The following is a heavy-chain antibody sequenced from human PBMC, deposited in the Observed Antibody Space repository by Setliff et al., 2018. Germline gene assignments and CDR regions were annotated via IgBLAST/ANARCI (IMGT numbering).Heavy chain of an antibody. CDR1: GGSISTTDYY. CDR2: VYYSGNT. Sequence: SETLSLTCTVSGGSISTTDYYWGWIRQPPGKGLEWIGCVYYSGNTYYSPSLKSRVTMFVDTSKNQFSLMLYSVTAADTAIYYCARDLGHGGDSDYWGQGILVTVS. D-gene: IGHD2-21*02. CDR3: ARDLGHGGDSDY. J-gene: IGHJ4*02. V-gene: IGHV4-39*07.